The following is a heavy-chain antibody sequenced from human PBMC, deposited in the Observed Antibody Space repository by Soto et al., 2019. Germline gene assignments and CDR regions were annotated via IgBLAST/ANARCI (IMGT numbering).Heavy chain of an antibody. D-gene: IGHD5-18*01. Sequence: GGSLRLSCAASGFTFSSYGMHWVRQAPGKGLEWVAVISYDGSNKYYADSVKGRFTISRDNSKNTLYLQMNSLRAEDTAVYYCAKVGGYSYGWYYYYGMDVWGQGTTVTVSS. CDR1: GFTFSSYG. J-gene: IGHJ6*02. CDR3: AKVGGYSYGWYYYYGMDV. V-gene: IGHV3-30*18. CDR2: ISYDGSNK.